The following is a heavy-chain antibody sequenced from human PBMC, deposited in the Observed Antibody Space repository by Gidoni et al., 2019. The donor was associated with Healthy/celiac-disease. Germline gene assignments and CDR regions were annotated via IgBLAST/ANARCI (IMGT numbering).Heavy chain of an antibody. V-gene: IGHV4-38-2*02. J-gene: IGHJ4*02. CDR1: GYSISSGYY. D-gene: IGHD4-17*01. CDR3: ARETDDYGESYHFDY. CDR2: IYHSGST. Sequence: QVQLQESGPGLVKPSETLSLTCAVSGYSISSGYYWGWIRQPPGKGLEWIGSIYHSGSTYYNPSIKSRVTISVDTSKNQFSLKLSSVTAADTAVYHCARETDDYGESYHFDYWGQGTLVTVSS.